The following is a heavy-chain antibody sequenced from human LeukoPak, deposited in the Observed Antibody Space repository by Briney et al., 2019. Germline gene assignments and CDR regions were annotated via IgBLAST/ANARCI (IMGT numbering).Heavy chain of an antibody. CDR2: IYHSGST. D-gene: IGHD3-9*01. Sequence: SETLSLTCAVSGYSISSGYYWGWIRQPPGKGLEWIGSIYHSGSTYYNPSLKSRVTISVGTSKNQFSLKLSSVTAADTAVYYRARLTKKLRYFDWLCYLDYWGQGTLVTVSS. CDR3: ARLTKKLRYFDWLCYLDY. V-gene: IGHV4-38-2*01. J-gene: IGHJ4*02. CDR1: GYSISSGYY.